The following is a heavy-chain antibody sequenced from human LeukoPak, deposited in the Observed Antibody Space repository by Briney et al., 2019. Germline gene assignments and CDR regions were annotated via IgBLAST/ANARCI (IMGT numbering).Heavy chain of an antibody. V-gene: IGHV3-21*01. Sequence: PGGSLRLSCAASGFTFSSYSMNWVRQAPGKGLEGVSSISSSSSYIYYADSVKGRCTISRDNAKHSLYLQMNSLRAEDTAVYYCARSGKIYFDWLLDYWGQGTLVTVSS. CDR1: GFTFSSYS. CDR2: ISSSSSYI. J-gene: IGHJ4*02. CDR3: ARSGKIYFDWLLDY. D-gene: IGHD3-9*01.